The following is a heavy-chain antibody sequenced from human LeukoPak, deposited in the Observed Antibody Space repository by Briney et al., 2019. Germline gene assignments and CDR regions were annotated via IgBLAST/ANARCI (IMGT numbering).Heavy chain of an antibody. CDR2: TRNKANSYTT. J-gene: IGHJ6*02. D-gene: IGHD1-26*01. V-gene: IGHV3-72*01. CDR3: ARDLVRRELRGYYYYGMDV. Sequence: GRSLRLSCAASGFTLSDHYMDWVRQAPGKGLEWVGRTRNKANSYTTEYAASVKGRFTISRDDSKNSLYLQMNSLRAEDTAVYYCARDLVRRELRGYYYYGMDVWGQGTTVTVSS. CDR1: GFTLSDHY.